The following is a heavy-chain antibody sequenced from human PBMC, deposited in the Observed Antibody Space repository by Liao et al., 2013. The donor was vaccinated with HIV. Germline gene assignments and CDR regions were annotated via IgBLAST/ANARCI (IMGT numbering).Heavy chain of an antibody. CDR2: IGNSGST. J-gene: IGHJ4*02. CDR1: GGSIRSYY. D-gene: IGHD6-13*01. CDR3: ARAWYSSSWTFDS. V-gene: IGHV4-59*01. Sequence: QVQLQESGPGLVKPSETLSLTCTVSGGSIRSYYWSWIRQPPGKGLEWIGYIGNSGSTNYNPSLKSRVTISLDTSKNQFSLMLSSVTAADTAVYYCARAWYSSSWTFDSWGQGTLVTVSS.